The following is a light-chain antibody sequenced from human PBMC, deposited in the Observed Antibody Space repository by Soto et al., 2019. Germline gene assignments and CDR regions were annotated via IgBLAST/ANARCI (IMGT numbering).Light chain of an antibody. CDR3: AAWDDSLNGYV. CDR2: SNN. V-gene: IGLV1-44*01. J-gene: IGLJ1*01. CDR1: GSNIGSNT. Sequence: QLVRTRPPQASGPPGQGAPIFCSGRGSNIGSNTVNWYQQLPGTAPKLLIYSNNQRPSGVPDRFSGSKSGTSASLAISGLQSEDEADYYCAAWDDSLNGYVFGTGTKVTVL.